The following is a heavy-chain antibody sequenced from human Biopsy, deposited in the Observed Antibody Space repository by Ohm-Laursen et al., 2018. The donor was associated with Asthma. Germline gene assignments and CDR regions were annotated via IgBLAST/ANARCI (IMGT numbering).Heavy chain of an antibody. J-gene: IGHJ1*01. Sequence: PGTLSLTCTVSGDSISSYHWSWIRQPPGKGLEWIGYVFYGGATNYNPSLKSRVTISVDTSKNQFFLRLCSVTAADTAVYYCARGVVYGGDSYAEYFQHWGQGTLVTVSS. CDR1: GDSISSYH. D-gene: IGHD4-23*01. CDR3: ARGVVYGGDSYAEYFQH. CDR2: VFYGGAT. V-gene: IGHV4-59*01.